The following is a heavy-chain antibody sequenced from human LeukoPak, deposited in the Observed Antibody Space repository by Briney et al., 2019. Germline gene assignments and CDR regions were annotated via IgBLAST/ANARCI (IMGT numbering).Heavy chain of an antibody. D-gene: IGHD4-17*01. CDR1: GFTFSTYY. CDR3: ARESSDYGDYDAFDI. Sequence: GGSLRLSCAASGFTFSTYYMHWVRQAPGKGLVWVSRIVNDGSTTTYAGSVKGRFTISRDNAKNTLFLQMNNLRVEDTAVYYCARESSDYGDYDAFDIWGRGTMVTVSS. CDR2: IVNDGSTT. J-gene: IGHJ3*02. V-gene: IGHV3-74*01.